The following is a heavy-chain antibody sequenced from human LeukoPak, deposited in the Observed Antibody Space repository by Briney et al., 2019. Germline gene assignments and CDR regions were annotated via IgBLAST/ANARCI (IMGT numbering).Heavy chain of an antibody. D-gene: IGHD6-19*01. J-gene: IGHJ6*02. Sequence: SETMSLASTVAGGSISSYYWSWNRQLPGKLLEWIGYIYYSGSTNYNPSLKSRVTISVDTSKNQFSLKLSSVTAADTAVYYCARHRGGSGWYTYYYYYGMDVWGQGTTVTVSS. CDR3: ARHRGGSGWYTYYYYYGMDV. V-gene: IGHV4-59*08. CDR2: IYYSGST. CDR1: GGSISSYY.